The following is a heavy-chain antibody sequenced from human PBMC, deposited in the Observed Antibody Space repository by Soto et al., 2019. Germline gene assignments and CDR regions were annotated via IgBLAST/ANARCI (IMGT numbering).Heavy chain of an antibody. CDR1: GYNFNQYA. D-gene: IGHD3-22*01. J-gene: IGHJ3*02. Sequence: ESGGGLRQPGGSLRLSCVASGYNFNQYAVSWVRQAPGKGPEWVSAISSGGDNTHYADSVKGRCTITRDNSKNMLYLEMNSLTVEDTAVYYCVRRAQYFDGTGFHAFDIWGQGTRVTVSS. V-gene: IGHV3-23*01. CDR2: ISSGGDNT. CDR3: VRRAQYFDGTGFHAFDI.